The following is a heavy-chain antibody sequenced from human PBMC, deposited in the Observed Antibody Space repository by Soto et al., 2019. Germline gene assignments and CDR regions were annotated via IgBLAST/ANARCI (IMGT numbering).Heavy chain of an antibody. CDR3: ARDTITGTTNLVDY. CDR1: GYTFTSYA. Sequence: ASVKVSCKASGYTFTSYAMHWVRQAPGQRLKWMGWINAGNGNTKYSQKFQGRVTITRDTSASTAYMELSSLRSEDTAVYYCARDTITGTTNLVDYWGQGTLVTVS. J-gene: IGHJ4*02. CDR2: INAGNGNT. D-gene: IGHD1-20*01. V-gene: IGHV1-3*01.